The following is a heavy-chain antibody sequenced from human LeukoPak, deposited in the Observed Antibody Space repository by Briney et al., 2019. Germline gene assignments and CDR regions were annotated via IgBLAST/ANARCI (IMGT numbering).Heavy chain of an antibody. CDR2: IYYSGTT. D-gene: IGHD3-22*01. CDR3: ARRSTLSYDSSGYYLI. CDR1: GGSISGSSYY. Sequence: SETLSLTCTVSGGSISGSSYYWAWIRQPPGKGLEWIGSIYYSGTTYYNPSLKSRITISVDTSKNQFSLKVNSVTVADTAVYYCARRSTLSYDSSGYYLIWGQGTMVTVSS. J-gene: IGHJ3*02. V-gene: IGHV4-39*07.